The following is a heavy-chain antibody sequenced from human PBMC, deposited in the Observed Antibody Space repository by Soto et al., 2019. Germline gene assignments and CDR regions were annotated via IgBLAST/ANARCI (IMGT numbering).Heavy chain of an antibody. J-gene: IGHJ4*02. CDR2: IDYSGNI. D-gene: IGHD3-3*02. CDR3: ARIAVLGPTSSFDY. CDR1: GGSITSSGSA. V-gene: IGHV4-39*01. Sequence: ETLSLTCNASGGSITSSGSAWGWIRQSPGKGLEWIGTIDYSGNIYYIPSLKSRATISVDTSKTQFSLKLRSVTAADTAVYYCARIAVLGPTSSFDYGGKGTLVPV.